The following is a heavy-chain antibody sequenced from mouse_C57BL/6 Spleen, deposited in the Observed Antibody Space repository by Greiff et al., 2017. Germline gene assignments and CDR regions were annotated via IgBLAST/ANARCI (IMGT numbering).Heavy chain of an antibody. CDR1: GYTFTSYG. D-gene: IGHD2-5*01. V-gene: IGHV1-81*01. CDR2: IYPRSGNT. CDR3: ARGDYSNYGYFDV. J-gene: IGHJ1*03. Sequence: QSGAELARPGASVKLSCKASGYTFTSYGISWVKQRTGQGLEWIGEIYPRSGNTYYNEKFKGKATLTADKSSSTAYMELRSLTSEDSAVYFCARGDYSNYGYFDVWGTGTTVTVSS.